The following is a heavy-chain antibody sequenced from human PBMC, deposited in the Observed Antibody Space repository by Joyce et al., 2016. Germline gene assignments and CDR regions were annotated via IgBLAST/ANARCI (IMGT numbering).Heavy chain of an antibody. Sequence: QVQLQESGPGLVKSSQTLSLTCTVSGDSISSGGYHWSWIRQNPGKGLEWLGYIYYSGSTYYNPSLKSRVTISLDTSQNLFSLKLSSVTVADTAVFYCARFTVQTGFDYWGQGTLVTVPS. CDR3: ARFTVQTGFDY. J-gene: IGHJ4*02. D-gene: IGHD4-17*01. CDR1: GDSISSGGYH. CDR2: IYYSGST. V-gene: IGHV4-31*03.